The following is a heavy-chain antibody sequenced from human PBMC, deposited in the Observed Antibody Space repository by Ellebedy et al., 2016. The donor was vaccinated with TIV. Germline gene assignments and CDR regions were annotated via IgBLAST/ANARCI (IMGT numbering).Heavy chain of an antibody. CDR3: AKGWLQLHVFDY. Sequence: GESLKISXAASGFTVSSNYMSWVRQAPGKGLEWVSVIYSGGSTYYADSVKGRFTISRDNSKNTLYLQMNSLRAEDTAVYYCAKGWLQLHVFDYWGQGTLVTVSS. CDR2: IYSGGST. V-gene: IGHV3-66*01. D-gene: IGHD5-24*01. J-gene: IGHJ4*02. CDR1: GFTVSSNY.